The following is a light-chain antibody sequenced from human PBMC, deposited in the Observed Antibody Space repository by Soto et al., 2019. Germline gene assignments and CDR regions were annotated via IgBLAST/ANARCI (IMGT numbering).Light chain of an antibody. CDR3: QQYNNWPPTCT. Sequence: EIVMTQSPATLSVSPGERATLSCRASQSVSSNLAWYQQKPGQAPRLLIYGASTRATGIPARFSGSGSGTEFTITISSLQSEDFAVYYCQQYNNWPPTCTFGQGTKVEIK. CDR1: QSVSSN. V-gene: IGKV3-15*01. CDR2: GAS. J-gene: IGKJ1*01.